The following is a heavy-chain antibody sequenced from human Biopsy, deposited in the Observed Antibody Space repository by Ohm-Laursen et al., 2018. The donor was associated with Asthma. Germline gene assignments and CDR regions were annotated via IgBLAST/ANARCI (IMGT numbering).Heavy chain of an antibody. CDR2: IYYSGST. V-gene: IGHV4-31*03. CDR3: ARAQDYYDSRGYYRSFDY. J-gene: IGHJ4*02. CDR1: YGSITSGGYY. D-gene: IGHD3-22*01. Sequence: TLSLTCTVSYGSITSGGYYWTWIRQHPGKGLEWTGFIYYSGSTYYNPSLKGRVSISIDTSKNQFSLKLSSVTAADTAVYYCARAQDYYDSRGYYRSFDYWGQGTLVTVSS.